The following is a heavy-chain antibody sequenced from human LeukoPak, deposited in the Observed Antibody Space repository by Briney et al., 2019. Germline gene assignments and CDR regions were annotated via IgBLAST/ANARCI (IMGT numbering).Heavy chain of an antibody. J-gene: IGHJ3*02. CDR2: VDPEDGET. D-gene: IGHD2-2*01. CDR1: GYTFTDYY. Sequence: VKVSCKVSGYTFTDYYMHWVQQAPGKGLEWMGLVDPEDGETIYAEKFQGRVTITADTSTDTAYMELSSLRSEDTAVYYCATKYCSSTSCGKHDAFDIWGQGTMVTVSS. CDR3: ATKYCSSTSCGKHDAFDI. V-gene: IGHV1-69-2*01.